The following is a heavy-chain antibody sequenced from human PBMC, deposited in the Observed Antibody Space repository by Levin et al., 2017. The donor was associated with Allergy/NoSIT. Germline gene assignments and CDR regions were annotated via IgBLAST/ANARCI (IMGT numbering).Heavy chain of an antibody. CDR1: GDSVSSNTAA. D-gene: IGHD6-19*01. J-gene: IGHJ2*01. Sequence: SQTLSLTCAISGDSVSSNTAAWIWIRQSPSRGLEWLGRTYYRSRWYYDYAVSLKSRITITPDTSKNQFSLQLSSVTPEATAVYFCARGGVAVAGSPSRFDYWYFDLWGRGTLVTVSA. CDR3: ARGGVAVAGSPSRFDYWYFDL. V-gene: IGHV6-1*01. CDR2: TYYRSRWYY.